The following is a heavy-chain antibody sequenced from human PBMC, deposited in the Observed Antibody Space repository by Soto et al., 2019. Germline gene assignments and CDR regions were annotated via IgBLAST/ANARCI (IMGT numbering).Heavy chain of an antibody. Sequence: ASVKVSCKASGYTFTSYAMHWVRQAPGQRLEWMGWINAGNGNTKYSQKFQGRVTITRDTSASTAYMELSSLRSEDTAVYYCARDLTTGYYYDSSGYYGLLVFDPWGQGTLVTVSS. D-gene: IGHD3-22*01. J-gene: IGHJ5*02. CDR3: ARDLTTGYYYDSSGYYGLLVFDP. V-gene: IGHV1-3*01. CDR1: GYTFTSYA. CDR2: INAGNGNT.